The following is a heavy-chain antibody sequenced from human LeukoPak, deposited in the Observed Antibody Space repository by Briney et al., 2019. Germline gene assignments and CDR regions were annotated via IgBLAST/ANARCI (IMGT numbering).Heavy chain of an antibody. V-gene: IGHV3-23*01. CDR2: ISGSGGDT. J-gene: IGHJ6*02. CDR3: ARDSGGDGYNPPQDSYGMDV. Sequence: PGGSLRLSCVASGFTFSSYAMSWVRQAPGKGLEWVSNISGSGGDTYYPDSVKGRFTISRDNSKNTLYQQMNRLRAEETAVYYCARDSGGDGYNPPQDSYGMDVWGQGTTVTVSS. CDR1: GFTFSSYA. D-gene: IGHD5-24*01.